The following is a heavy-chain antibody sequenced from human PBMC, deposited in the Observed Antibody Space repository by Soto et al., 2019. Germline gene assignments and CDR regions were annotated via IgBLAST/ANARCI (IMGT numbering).Heavy chain of an antibody. CDR2: ISIGSSTI. V-gene: IGHV3-48*02. D-gene: IGHD3-22*01. CDR3: ARDWRVYESDIRTHIPHLDS. J-gene: IGHJ4*02. CDR1: GFTFSSNG. Sequence: EVQLVESGGGLVQPGGSLRLSCEASGFTFSSNGMNWVRQAPGKGLEWVSFISIGSSTINYADSVRGRFTISRDNAKNSLYRQMNSLRDEDTAVYYCARDWRVYESDIRTHIPHLDSWGQGTLVTVSS.